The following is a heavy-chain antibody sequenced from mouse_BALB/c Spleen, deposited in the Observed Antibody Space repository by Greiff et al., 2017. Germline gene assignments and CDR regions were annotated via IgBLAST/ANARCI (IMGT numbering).Heavy chain of an antibody. D-gene: IGHD2-4*01. CDR2: IYPGSGST. V-gene: IGHV1S22*01. Sequence: LQQSGSELVRPGASVRLSCKASGYTFTSYWMHWVKQRPGQGLEWIGNIYPGSGSTNYDEKFKSKATLTVDTSSSTAYMQLSSLTSEDSAVYYCTRRDYDYPFAYWGQGTLVTVSA. CDR3: TRRDYDYPFAY. CDR1: GYTFTSYW. J-gene: IGHJ3*01.